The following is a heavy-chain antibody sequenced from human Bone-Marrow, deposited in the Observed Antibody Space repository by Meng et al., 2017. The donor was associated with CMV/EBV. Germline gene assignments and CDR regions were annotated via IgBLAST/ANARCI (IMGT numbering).Heavy chain of an antibody. J-gene: IGHJ5*02. V-gene: IGHV4-39*07. Sequence: GSLRLSCTVSGGSISRSSYYWGWTRQPPGKGLEWIGSIYYSGNTYYNPSLKSRVTIAVDTSKNQFSLKLSSVTAADTAVYYCARDLEGGGWFDPWGQGTLVTVSS. CDR3: ARDLEGGGWFDP. CDR2: IYYSGNT. CDR1: GGSISRSSYY. D-gene: IGHD3-16*01.